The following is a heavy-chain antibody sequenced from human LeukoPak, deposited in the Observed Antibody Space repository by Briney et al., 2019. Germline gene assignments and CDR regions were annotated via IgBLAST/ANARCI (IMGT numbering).Heavy chain of an antibody. D-gene: IGHD3-22*01. Sequence: VKVSCKVSGYTFTDYYMHWVQQAPGKGLEWMGLVDPEDGETIYAEKFQGRVTITADTSIDTAYMELSSLRSEDTAVYYCARAGNYYDSSGYLYYFDYWGQGTLVTVSS. CDR3: ARAGNYYDSSGYLYYFDY. CDR2: VDPEDGET. CDR1: GYTFTDYY. J-gene: IGHJ4*02. V-gene: IGHV1-69-2*01.